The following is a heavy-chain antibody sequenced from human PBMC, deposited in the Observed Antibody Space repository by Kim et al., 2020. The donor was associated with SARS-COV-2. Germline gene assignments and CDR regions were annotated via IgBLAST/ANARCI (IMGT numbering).Heavy chain of an antibody. CDR3: ARGGRGSCGTGLGFYYYYYGMDV. D-gene: IGHD2-15*01. V-gene: IGHV4-34*01. Sequence: SETLSLTCAVYGGSFSGYYWSWIRQPPGKGLEWIGEINHSGSTNYNPSLKSRVTISVDTSKNQFSLKLSSVTAADTAVYYCARGGRGSCGTGLGFYYYYYGMDVWGQGTTVTVSS. CDR2: INHSGST. CDR1: GGSFSGYY. J-gene: IGHJ6*02.